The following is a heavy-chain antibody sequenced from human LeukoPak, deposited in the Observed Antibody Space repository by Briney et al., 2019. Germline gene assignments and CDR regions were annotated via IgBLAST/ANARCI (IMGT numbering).Heavy chain of an antibody. Sequence: SVTVSCKASGGTFSSYAISWVRQAPGQGLEWMGGIIPIFGTANYAQKFQGRVTITADESTSTAYMELSSLRSEDTAVYYCASGVHDYGDYVFDYWGQGTLVTVSS. D-gene: IGHD4-17*01. CDR3: ASGVHDYGDYVFDY. J-gene: IGHJ4*02. CDR2: IIPIFGTA. V-gene: IGHV1-69*13. CDR1: GGTFSSYA.